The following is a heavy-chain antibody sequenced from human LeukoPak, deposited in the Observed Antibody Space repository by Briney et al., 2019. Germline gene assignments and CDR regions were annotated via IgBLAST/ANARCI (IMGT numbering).Heavy chain of an antibody. V-gene: IGHV3-7*04. CDR1: GFTFSSYW. J-gene: IGHJ5*02. CDR2: IKQDGSEK. D-gene: IGHD2-15*01. CDR3: ARGINWCDP. Sequence: PGGSRRLSCAVSGFTFSSYWMTWVRQAPGKGLEWVANIKQDGSEKYYVDSVKGRFTISRDNAKNSQYLQMNSLRAEDTAVYYCARGINWCDPWGQGTLVTVSS.